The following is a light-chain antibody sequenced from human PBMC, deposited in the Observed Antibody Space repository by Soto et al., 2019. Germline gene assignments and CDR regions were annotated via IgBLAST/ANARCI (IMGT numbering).Light chain of an antibody. CDR2: AAS. CDR1: QGISSY. J-gene: IGKJ2*01. V-gene: IGKV1-9*01. Sequence: IQLTQSPSSLYASVGDRVTITCRASQGISSYLAWYQQKPGKAPKLLIYAASTLQSWVPSRFSGSVSGTDFTLTISSLQPEDFATYYCQQLNSYTYTFGQGTKLEI. CDR3: QQLNSYTYT.